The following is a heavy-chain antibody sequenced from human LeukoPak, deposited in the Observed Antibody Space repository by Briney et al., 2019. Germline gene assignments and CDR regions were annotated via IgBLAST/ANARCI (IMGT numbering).Heavy chain of an antibody. J-gene: IGHJ6*02. CDR2: IYYSGST. Sequence: PSETLSLTCTVSGGSISSYYWSWIRQPPGKGLECIGYIYYSGSTNYNPSLKSRVTISVDTSKNQFSLKLSSVTAADTAVYYCASGPTVTVNHGAYYYGMDVWGQGTTVTVSS. V-gene: IGHV4-59*01. D-gene: IGHD4-11*01. CDR3: ASGPTVTVNHGAYYYGMDV. CDR1: GGSISSYY.